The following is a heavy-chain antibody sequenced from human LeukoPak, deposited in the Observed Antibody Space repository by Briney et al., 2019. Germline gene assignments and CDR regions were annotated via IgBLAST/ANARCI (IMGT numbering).Heavy chain of an antibody. J-gene: IGHJ2*01. CDR1: GGSISSGSYY. CDR2: IYTSGST. CDR3: ARYCSSTSCYTPWYFDL. V-gene: IGHV4-61*02. Sequence: PSETLSLTCTVSGGSISSGSYYWSWIRQPAGKGLEWIGRIYTSGSTNYNPSLKSRVTISVDTSKNQFSLKLSSVTAADTAVYYCARYCSSTSCYTPWYFDLWGRGTLVTVSS. D-gene: IGHD2-2*02.